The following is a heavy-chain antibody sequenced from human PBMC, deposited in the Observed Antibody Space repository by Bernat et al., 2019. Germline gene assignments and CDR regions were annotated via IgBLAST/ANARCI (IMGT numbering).Heavy chain of an antibody. CDR1: GFTFSNYW. D-gene: IGHD2-15*01. CDR2: ISHDGRGT. J-gene: IGHJ3*02. CDR3: ARGAFCSGGTCLGADAFDI. Sequence: EEQLVESGGDLVQSGGSLRLSCTASGFTFSNYWMSWVRQAPGKGLVWVSRISHDGRGTTHADSVEGRFTISRDNAKKTLYLQMNNLRAEDTAVYYCARGAFCSGGTCLGADAFDIGGQGTMVTVSS. V-gene: IGHV3-74*01.